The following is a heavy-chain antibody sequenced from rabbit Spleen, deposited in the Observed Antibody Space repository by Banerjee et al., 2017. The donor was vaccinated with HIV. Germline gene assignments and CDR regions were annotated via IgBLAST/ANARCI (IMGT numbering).Heavy chain of an antibody. CDR3: GRSNAYVGYGWDL. J-gene: IGHJ6*01. Sequence: LVESGGGLVQPGASLTLSCKASGFTLSSYYMCWVRQAPGKGLEWIGCIYAGSSGSTYYASWAKGRFTISKTSSTTVTLQMTSLTAADTATYFCGRSNAYVGYGWDLWGQGTLVTVS. D-gene: IGHD6-1*01. V-gene: IGHV1S40*01. CDR1: GFTLSSYY. CDR2: IYAGSSGST.